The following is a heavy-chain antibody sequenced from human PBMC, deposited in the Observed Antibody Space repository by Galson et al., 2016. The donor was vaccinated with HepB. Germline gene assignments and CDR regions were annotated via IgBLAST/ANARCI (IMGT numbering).Heavy chain of an antibody. Sequence: SLRLSCAASGFTFSSYSMSWVRQAPGKGLEWVSSISGSAASTYYADSVKGRFTISRDNSKNTLYLQMNSLRAEDRAVYHCARHPQIDASGGNWFDPWGQGTLATVSS. CDR1: GFTFSSYS. CDR2: ISGSAAST. J-gene: IGHJ5*02. D-gene: IGHD3-10*01. CDR3: ARHPQIDASGGNWFDP. V-gene: IGHV3-23*01.